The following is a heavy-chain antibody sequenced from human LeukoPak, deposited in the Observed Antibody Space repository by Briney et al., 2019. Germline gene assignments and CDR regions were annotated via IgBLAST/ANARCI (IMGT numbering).Heavy chain of an antibody. Sequence: PSETLSLTCAVSGGSISSGSYYWSWIRQPAGKGLEWIGRVYSSGSTDYNPSPKSRLSISVDTSKIQFSLRLSSVTVADTAVYYCVRGLGGNDYGDYVGAVRWFDPWGQGTLVTVSS. J-gene: IGHJ5*02. CDR2: VYSSGST. D-gene: IGHD4-17*01. CDR3: VRGLGGNDYGDYVGAVRWFDP. V-gene: IGHV4-61*02. CDR1: GGSISSGSYY.